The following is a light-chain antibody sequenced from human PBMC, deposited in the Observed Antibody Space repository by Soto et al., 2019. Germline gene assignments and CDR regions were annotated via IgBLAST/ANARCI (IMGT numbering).Light chain of an antibody. CDR3: GTWDSSLRGYV. CDR1: SSNIGNNY. V-gene: IGLV1-51*01. J-gene: IGLJ1*01. CDR2: DNN. Sequence: QSVLTQPPSVSAAPGQKVTISCSGSSSNIGNNYVSWYQQLPGTAPKLLIYDNNKRPSGIPDRFSGSKSGTSATLGITGLQTGDEADYHCGTWDSSLRGYVFGTGTKLTVL.